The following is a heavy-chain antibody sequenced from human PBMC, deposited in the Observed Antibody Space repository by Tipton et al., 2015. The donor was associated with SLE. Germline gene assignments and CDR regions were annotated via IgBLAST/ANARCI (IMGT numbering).Heavy chain of an antibody. CDR2: INSDGSSR. V-gene: IGHV3-74*01. J-gene: IGHJ4*02. D-gene: IGHD4-23*01. CDR1: GFTFSSYW. CDR3: ARPLTVVTTIEYYFDY. Sequence: SLRLSCAASGFTFSSYWMYWVRQAPGKGLVWVSRINSDGSSRSYADSVKGRFTISRDNTKNTLFLQMNSLRAEDTAVYYCARPLTVVTTIEYYFDYWGQGTPVTVSS.